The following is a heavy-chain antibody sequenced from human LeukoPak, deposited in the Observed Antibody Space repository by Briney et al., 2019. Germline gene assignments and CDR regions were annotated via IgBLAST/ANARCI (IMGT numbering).Heavy chain of an antibody. V-gene: IGHV4-39*07. Sequence: PSETLSLTCTVSGGSISSSSYYWGWIRQPPGKGLGWIGSIYYSGSTYYNPSLKSRVTISVDTSKNQFSLKLSSVTAADTAVYYCASEAGSGWYSLRWFDPWGQGTLVTVSS. J-gene: IGHJ5*02. CDR3: ASEAGSGWYSLRWFDP. CDR1: GGSISSSSYY. CDR2: IYYSGST. D-gene: IGHD6-19*01.